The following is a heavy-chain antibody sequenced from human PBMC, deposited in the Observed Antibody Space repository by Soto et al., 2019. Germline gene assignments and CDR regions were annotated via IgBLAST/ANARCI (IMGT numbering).Heavy chain of an antibody. CDR2: ISGSGGST. J-gene: IGHJ6*02. V-gene: IGHV3-23*01. CDR3: AGVWFGELNIPYCYDGMDV. CDR1: GFTFSSYA. D-gene: IGHD3-10*01. Sequence: GGSLRLSCAASGFTFSSYAMSWVRQAPGKGLEWVSAISGSGGSTYYADSVKGRFTISRDNSKNTLYLQMNSLRAEDRAVYYCAGVWFGELNIPYCYDGMDVWGQGTTVTVSS.